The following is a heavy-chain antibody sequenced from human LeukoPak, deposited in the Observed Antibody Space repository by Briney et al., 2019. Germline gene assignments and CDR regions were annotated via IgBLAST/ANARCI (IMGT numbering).Heavy chain of an antibody. CDR3: ARKPITGTTLGPFDM. D-gene: IGHD1-7*01. CDR1: GFTFSSYG. J-gene: IGHJ3*02. CDR2: IRYDGSNE. Sequence: GGSLRLSCAASGFTFSSYGMHWVRQAPGKGLEWVSFIRYDGSNEYYADSVRGRFTISRDNSKNTLYLQMNSLRADDTAVYYCARKPITGTTLGPFDMWGQGTMVTVSS. V-gene: IGHV3-30*02.